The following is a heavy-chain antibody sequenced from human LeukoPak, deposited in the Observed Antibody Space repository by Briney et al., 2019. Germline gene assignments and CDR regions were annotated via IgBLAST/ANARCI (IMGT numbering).Heavy chain of an antibody. Sequence: SETLSLTCTVSGYSIGSGYYWGWIRQPPGKGLEWIGSIYYSGSTYYNPSLKSRVTISVDTSKNQFSLKLSSVTAADTAVYYCASLFSVAGLGTHPSYYFDYWGQGTLVTVSS. D-gene: IGHD6-19*01. V-gene: IGHV4-38-2*02. J-gene: IGHJ4*02. CDR2: IYYSGST. CDR3: ASLFSVAGLGTHPSYYFDY. CDR1: GYSIGSGYY.